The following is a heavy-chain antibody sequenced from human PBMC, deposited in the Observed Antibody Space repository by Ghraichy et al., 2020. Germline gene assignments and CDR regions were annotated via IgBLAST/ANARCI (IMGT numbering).Heavy chain of an antibody. Sequence: ASVKVSCKASGYIFSSSGISWVRQAPGQGLERMAWISIYTGNTKYAQNHQGRVTVTTDTSTSTAYMELTSLRSNDTAVYYCARQMYSGSYYGMDVWGQGSMVTVFS. CDR2: ISIYTGNT. V-gene: IGHV1-18*01. CDR3: ARQMYSGSYYGMDV. D-gene: IGHD1-26*01. CDR1: GYIFSSSG. J-gene: IGHJ6*02.